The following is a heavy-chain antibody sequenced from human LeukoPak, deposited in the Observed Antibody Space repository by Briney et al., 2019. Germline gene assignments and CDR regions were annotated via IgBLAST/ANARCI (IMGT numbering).Heavy chain of an antibody. Sequence: GGSLRLSCAASGFTFSSYGMHWVRQAPGKGLEWVAFIRYDGSNKYYADSVKGRFTISRDNSKNTLYLQMNSLRAEDTAVYYSAKDRGYSDWAAFDYWGQGTLVTVSS. V-gene: IGHV3-30*02. D-gene: IGHD5-18*01. J-gene: IGHJ4*02. CDR2: IRYDGSNK. CDR3: AKDRGYSDWAAFDY. CDR1: GFTFSSYG.